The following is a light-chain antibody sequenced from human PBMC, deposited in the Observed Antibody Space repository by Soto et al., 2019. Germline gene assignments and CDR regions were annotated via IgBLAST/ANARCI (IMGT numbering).Light chain of an antibody. CDR2: WAS. Sequence: DIVMTQSQDSLTVSLGEMATITCKSSQSVLYTSNNKNYIAWYQQKPGQPPKLLIYWASSRESGVTHRFSGSGSGTDFTVSVSSLQAEDGAAYYCQQYYNIPHTFGQGTKLEIK. V-gene: IGKV4-1*01. CDR3: QQYYNIPHT. CDR1: QSVLYTSNNKNY. J-gene: IGKJ2*01.